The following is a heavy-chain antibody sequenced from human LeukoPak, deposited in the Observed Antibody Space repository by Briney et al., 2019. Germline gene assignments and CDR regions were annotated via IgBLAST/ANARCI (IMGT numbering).Heavy chain of an antibody. J-gene: IGHJ4*02. CDR1: GFTFGGNG. CDR2: ISYDGSNK. CDR3: ARDRELDC. D-gene: IGHD1-26*01. Sequence: GRSLRLSCVGFGFTFGGNGIHWVRQAPGKGLEWVAVISYDGSNKYYADSVKGRFTISRDNSKNTLYLQMNSLRAEDTAVYYCARDRELDCWGQGTLVTVSS. V-gene: IGHV3-30*19.